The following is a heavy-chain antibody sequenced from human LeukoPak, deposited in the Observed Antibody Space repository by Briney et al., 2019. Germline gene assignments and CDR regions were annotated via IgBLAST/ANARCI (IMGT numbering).Heavy chain of an antibody. CDR3: ARDLDYNYFDY. CDR2: VHLDGRT. D-gene: IGHD4-11*01. J-gene: IGHJ4*02. Sequence: SETLSLTCGVSGGSVINTNWWTWVRQPPGKGLEWIGEVHLDGRTNYNPSLESRLTMSVDVSENQVSLKLTSVTAADTAVYYCARDLDYNYFDYWGQGTLVTVSS. V-gene: IGHV4-4*02. CDR1: GGSVINTNW.